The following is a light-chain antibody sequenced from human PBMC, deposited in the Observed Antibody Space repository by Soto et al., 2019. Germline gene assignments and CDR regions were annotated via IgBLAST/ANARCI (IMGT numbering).Light chain of an antibody. CDR3: QQAISFPLT. Sequence: IQMTQSPSSVSAAVGDRVTITCRASQVISSWLAWYQQRPGTAPKLLIYGATTLRSGVPSRFSGSESGTEFTLTITSLQPEDSATYYCQQAISFPLTFGGGTKVEVQ. V-gene: IGKV1-12*01. J-gene: IGKJ4*01. CDR2: GAT. CDR1: QVISSW.